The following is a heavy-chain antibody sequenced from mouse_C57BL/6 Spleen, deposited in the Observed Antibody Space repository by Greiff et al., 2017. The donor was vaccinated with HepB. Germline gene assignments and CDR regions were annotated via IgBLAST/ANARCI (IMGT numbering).Heavy chain of an antibody. CDR3: TRMAR. CDR2: IDPETGGT. Sequence: QVHVKQSGAELVRPGASVTLSCKASGYTFTDYEMHWVKQTPVHGLEWIGAIDPETGGTAYNQKFKGKAILTADKSSSTAYMELRSLTSEDSAVYYCTRMARWGQGTTLTVSS. D-gene: IGHD3-1*01. V-gene: IGHV1-15*01. CDR1: GYTFTDYE. J-gene: IGHJ2*01.